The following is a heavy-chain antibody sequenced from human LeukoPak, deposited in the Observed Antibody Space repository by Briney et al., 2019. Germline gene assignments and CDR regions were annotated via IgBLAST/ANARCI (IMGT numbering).Heavy chain of an antibody. CDR3: ARVDTAMVYYYGMDV. D-gene: IGHD5-18*01. CDR1: GASISSYF. Sequence: SETLSLTCIVSGASISSYFWSWIRQPPGKGLEWIGYIYYTGVTNSSPSLKSRVTISIDTSKSQFSLKLSSVTAADTAVYYCARVDTAMVYYYGMDVWGQGTTVTVSS. J-gene: IGHJ6*02. CDR2: IYYTGVT. V-gene: IGHV4-59*01.